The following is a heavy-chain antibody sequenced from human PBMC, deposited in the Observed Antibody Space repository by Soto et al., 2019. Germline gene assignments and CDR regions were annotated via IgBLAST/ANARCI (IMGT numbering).Heavy chain of an antibody. CDR2: IYYSGST. D-gene: IGHD2-2*01. CDR3: ARLSQYYCSSTSSYVWNWGHDY. V-gene: IGHV4-39*01. Sequence: QLQLQESGPGLVKPSETLSLTCTVSGGSISSSSYYWGWIRQPPGKGLEWIGSIYYSGSTYYNPSLKCRVTIAVDTSKNQFSLKLSSVTAADTAVYYCARLSQYYCSSTSSYVWNWGHDYWGQGTLVTVSS. CDR1: GGSISSSSYY. J-gene: IGHJ4*02.